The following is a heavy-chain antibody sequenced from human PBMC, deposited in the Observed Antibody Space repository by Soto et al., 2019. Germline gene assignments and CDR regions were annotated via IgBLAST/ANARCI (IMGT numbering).Heavy chain of an antibody. V-gene: IGHV3-23*01. Sequence: EVQLLESGGGSVQSGGSLRLSCVASGFRFSAYAMYWVRQAPGKGLAWVASVSGSVTRTYYADSVEGRFTISRDDSRNVVYLQISSLRAEDTAVYYCAKSPSRAPYGMDVWGHGTTVTVSS. D-gene: IGHD6-6*01. CDR2: VSGSVTRT. CDR3: AKSPSRAPYGMDV. J-gene: IGHJ6*02. CDR1: GFRFSAYA.